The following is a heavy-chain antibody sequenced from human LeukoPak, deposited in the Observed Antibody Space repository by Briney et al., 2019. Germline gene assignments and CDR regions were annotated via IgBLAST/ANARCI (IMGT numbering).Heavy chain of an antibody. V-gene: IGHV3-13*01. CDR2: IGIAGDT. CDR3: IRGGIQVSGIDTFDI. Sequence: GGSLRLSCAASGFTFSSYDMHWVRQAPGRGLEWVSAIGIAGDTYYPDSVKGRFTISRENAKNSMYLQMNSLKDGDTAVYYCIRGGIQVSGIDTFDIWGQGTMVTVSS. D-gene: IGHD5/OR15-5a*01. CDR1: GFTFSSYD. J-gene: IGHJ3*02.